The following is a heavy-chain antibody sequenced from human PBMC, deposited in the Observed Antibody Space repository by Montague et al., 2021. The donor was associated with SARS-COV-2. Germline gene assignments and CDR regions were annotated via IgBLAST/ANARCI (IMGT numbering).Heavy chain of an antibody. CDR2: IYTSGST. CDR3: ARADFWRGYLYFDY. J-gene: IGHJ4*02. D-gene: IGHD3-3*01. CDR1: GGPITSGSYY. V-gene: IGHV4-61*02. Sequence: TLSLTCTVSGGPITSGSYYWIWIRQRAGKGFVWFGRIYTSGSTNYNLTLGGRVSISVYTSQNQFSLRLGSVTAADVSEYSSARADFWRGYLYFDYWGQGTLVTVSS.